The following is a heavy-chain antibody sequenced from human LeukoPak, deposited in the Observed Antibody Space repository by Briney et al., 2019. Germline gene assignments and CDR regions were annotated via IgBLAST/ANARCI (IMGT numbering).Heavy chain of an antibody. CDR1: GYTFTGYY. J-gene: IGHJ6*03. Sequence: ASVEVSCKVSGYTFTGYYMHWVRQAPGQGLEWMGWINPNSGGTNYAQKFQGRVTMTRDTSISTAYMELSRLRSDDTAVYYCARGPRIPPYYYYMDVWGKGTTVTISS. CDR2: INPNSGGT. D-gene: IGHD2-2*02. CDR3: ARGPRIPPYYYYMDV. V-gene: IGHV1-2*02.